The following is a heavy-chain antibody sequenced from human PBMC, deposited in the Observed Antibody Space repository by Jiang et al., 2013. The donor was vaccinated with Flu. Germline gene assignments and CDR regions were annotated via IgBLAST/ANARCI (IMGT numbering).Heavy chain of an antibody. CDR3: ARSGAIVLVMYAVFDY. CDR2: LLYGST. CDR1: VAPSAVVVTT. Sequence: CTVSVAPSAVVVTTGLDRQPQEGLELDWEYLLYGSTYXNPSLKSRVTVSVDTSKNQFSLKLSSVTAADTAVYYCARSGAIVLVMYAVFDYWGQGTLVTVSS. J-gene: IGHJ4*02. V-gene: IGHV4-39*07. D-gene: IGHD2-8*02.